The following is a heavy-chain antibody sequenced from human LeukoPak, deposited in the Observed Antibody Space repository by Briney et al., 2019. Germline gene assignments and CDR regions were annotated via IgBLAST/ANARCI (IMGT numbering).Heavy chain of an antibody. CDR3: TRGPLLWFGKLRFDP. CDR1: GYSISSGYY. Sequence: SETLSLTCTVSGYSISSGYYWGWIRQPPGKGLEWIGSMYYSGTTYYNLSLKSRVTISVDTSKNQISPKLRSVTAADTAVYYCTRGPLLWFGKLRFDPWGQGTLVTVSS. J-gene: IGHJ5*02. CDR2: MYYSGTT. V-gene: IGHV4-38-2*02. D-gene: IGHD3-10*01.